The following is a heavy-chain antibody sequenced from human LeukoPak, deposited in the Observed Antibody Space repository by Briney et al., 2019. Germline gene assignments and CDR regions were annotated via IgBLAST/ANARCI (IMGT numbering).Heavy chain of an antibody. CDR3: AKDALNYYDSSGYSR. D-gene: IGHD3-22*01. Sequence: AGGSLRLSCAASGFTFSSYAMSWVRQAPGKGVEWVSAISGSGGSTYYADSVKGRFTISRDNSKNTLYLQMNSLRVEDTAVYYCAKDALNYYDSSGYSRWGQGTLVTVSS. J-gene: IGHJ4*02. CDR2: ISGSGGST. CDR1: GFTFSSYA. V-gene: IGHV3-23*01.